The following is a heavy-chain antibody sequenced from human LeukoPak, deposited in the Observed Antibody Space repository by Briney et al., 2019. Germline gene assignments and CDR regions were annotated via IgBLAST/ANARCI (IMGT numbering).Heavy chain of an antibody. Sequence: PSETLSLTCAVYGGSFSGYYWSWIRQPPGKGLEWIGEINHSGSTNYNPSLKSRVTISVDTSKNQFSLKLSSVTAADTAVYYCARAVRINSSSWYYFDYWGQGTLVTVSS. J-gene: IGHJ4*02. CDR2: INHSGST. CDR3: ARAVRINSSSWYYFDY. CDR1: GGSFSGYY. V-gene: IGHV4-34*01. D-gene: IGHD6-13*01.